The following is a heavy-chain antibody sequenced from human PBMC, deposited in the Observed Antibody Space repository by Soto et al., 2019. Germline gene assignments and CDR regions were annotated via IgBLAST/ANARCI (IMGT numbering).Heavy chain of an antibody. J-gene: IGHJ4*02. V-gene: IGHV3-23*01. Sequence: GGSLRLYCAASGFTFSNYAMSWVRQAPGKGLECVSAIGGSGASTYYADSVKGRFTISRDNSKNTLYLQMNSLRAEDTSVYYCAKVLDCGGSCYYFDYWGQGTLVTVSS. D-gene: IGHD2-15*01. CDR2: IGGSGAST. CDR1: GFTFSNYA. CDR3: AKVLDCGGSCYYFDY.